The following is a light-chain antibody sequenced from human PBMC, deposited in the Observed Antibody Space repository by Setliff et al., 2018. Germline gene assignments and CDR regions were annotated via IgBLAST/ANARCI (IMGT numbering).Light chain of an antibody. CDR2: DVS. V-gene: IGLV2-14*01. CDR3: SSYTSSSTPDV. J-gene: IGLJ1*01. Sequence: QSVLTQPASVSGSPGQSITISCTGTSSDVGGYNYVSWYQQHPGKALKLMIYDVSKRPSGVSNRFSGSKSGSTASLTISGLQAEDEADYYCSSYTSSSTPDVFGTGTKVTVL. CDR1: SSDVGGYNY.